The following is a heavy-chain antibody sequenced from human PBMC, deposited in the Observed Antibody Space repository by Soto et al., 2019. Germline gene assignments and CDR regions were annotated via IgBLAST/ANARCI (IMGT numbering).Heavy chain of an antibody. V-gene: IGHV3-11*01. Sequence: GGSLRLSCAASGFTFSDYYMRWVRPAPGKGLEWVSYISSSGSTIYYADSVKGRFTISRDNAKNSLYLQMNSLRAEDTAVYYCASGKLVPYYYYGMDVWGQGTTVTVSS. CDR3: ASGKLVPYYYYGMDV. D-gene: IGHD6-6*01. CDR1: GFTFSDYY. CDR2: ISSSGSTI. J-gene: IGHJ6*02.